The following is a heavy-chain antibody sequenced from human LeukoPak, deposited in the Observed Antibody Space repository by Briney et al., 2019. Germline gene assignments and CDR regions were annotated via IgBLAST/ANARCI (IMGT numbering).Heavy chain of an antibody. CDR2: IYHSGST. D-gene: IGHD3-9*01. Sequence: SETLSLTCAVSGGSISSSNWWSWVRQPPGKGLEWIGEIYHSGSTNYNPSLKSRVTISVDKSKNQFSLKLSSVTAADTAVYYCARGGKGLRYFDWFRNWFDPWGQGTLVTVSS. CDR1: GGSISSSNW. CDR3: ARGGKGLRYFDWFRNWFDP. V-gene: IGHV4-4*02. J-gene: IGHJ5*02.